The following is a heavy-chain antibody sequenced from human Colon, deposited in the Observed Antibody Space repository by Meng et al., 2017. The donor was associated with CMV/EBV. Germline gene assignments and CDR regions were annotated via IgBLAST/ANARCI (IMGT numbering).Heavy chain of an antibody. D-gene: IGHD2-2*02. J-gene: IGHJ6*02. CDR1: GFTFSSYS. CDR2: ISGSGGST. Sequence: GESLKISCAASGFTFSSYSMNWVRQAPGKGLEWVSAISGSGGSTYYADSVKGRFTISRDKSKNTLYLQMKSLRAEDTAVDYCAKAIYYYYYGMDVWGQGTTVTVSS. CDR3: AKAIYYYYYGMDV. V-gene: IGHV3-23*01.